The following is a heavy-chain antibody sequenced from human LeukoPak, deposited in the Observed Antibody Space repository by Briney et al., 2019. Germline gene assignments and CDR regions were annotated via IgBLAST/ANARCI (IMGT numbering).Heavy chain of an antibody. D-gene: IGHD6-19*01. V-gene: IGHV3-30*02. CDR3: AKETVAHSVDAFDI. J-gene: IGHJ3*02. CDR1: GFTFSSYG. Sequence: GGSLRLSCAASGFTFSSYGMHWVRQAPGKGLEWVAFIRYDGSNKYYADSVKGRFTISRDNSKNTLYLQMNSLRAEDTAVYYCAKETVAHSVDAFDIWGQGTMVTVSS. CDR2: IRYDGSNK.